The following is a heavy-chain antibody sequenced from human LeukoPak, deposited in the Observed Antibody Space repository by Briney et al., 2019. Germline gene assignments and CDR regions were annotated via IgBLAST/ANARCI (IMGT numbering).Heavy chain of an antibody. Sequence: SETLSLTCTVSGGSVSSGSYYWSWIRQPPGKGLEWIGYIYCSGSTNYNPSLKSRVTISVDTSKNQFSLKLSSVTAADTAVYYCARGYCSSTSCYEGGYYFDYWGQGTLVTVSS. J-gene: IGHJ4*02. CDR1: GGSVSSGSYY. CDR3: ARGYCSSTSCYEGGYYFDY. CDR2: IYCSGST. V-gene: IGHV4-61*01. D-gene: IGHD2-2*01.